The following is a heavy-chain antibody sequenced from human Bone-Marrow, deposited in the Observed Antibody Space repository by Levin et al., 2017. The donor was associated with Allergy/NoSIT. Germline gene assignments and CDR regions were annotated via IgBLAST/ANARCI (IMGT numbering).Heavy chain of an antibody. Sequence: PGESLKISCMASGFTFGDYAMSWFRQAPGKGLEWLGFIRNIAYGATTEYAASVKGRFIISRDDSTNIAYLQMNSLETEDTAVYYCARDRGGDYWGQGTLVTVSS. J-gene: IGHJ4*02. D-gene: IGHD3-16*01. CDR2: IRNIAYGATT. CDR3: ARDRGGDY. CDR1: GFTFGDYA. V-gene: IGHV3-49*03.